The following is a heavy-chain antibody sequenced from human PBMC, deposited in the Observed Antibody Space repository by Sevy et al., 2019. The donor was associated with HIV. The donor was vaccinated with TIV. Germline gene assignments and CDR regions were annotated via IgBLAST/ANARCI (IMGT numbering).Heavy chain of an antibody. CDR1: GGSISSSSYY. CDR2: IYYSGRT. J-gene: IGHJ3*02. D-gene: IGHD3-16*01. V-gene: IGHV4-39*01. CDR3: ARHHPYYDYVWGSYSEGNAFDI. Sequence: SETLSLTCTVSGGSISSSSYYWGWIRQPPGKGMEWIGSIYYSGRTYYNPSLKSRVTISVDTSKNQFSLKLSSVTAADTAVYYCARHHPYYDYVWGSYSEGNAFDIWCQGTMVTVSS.